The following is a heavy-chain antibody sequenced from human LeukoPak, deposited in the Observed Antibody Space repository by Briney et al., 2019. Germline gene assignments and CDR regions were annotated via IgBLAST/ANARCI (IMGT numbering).Heavy chain of an antibody. CDR3: ARAKKLWLHYYYMDV. D-gene: IGHD5-18*01. CDR1: GGSISSYY. J-gene: IGHJ6*03. V-gene: IGHV4-4*07. CDR2: IYTSGST. Sequence: SETLSLTCTVSGGSISSYYWSWIRQPAGKGLEWIGRIYTSGSTNYNPSLKSRVTISVDTSKNQFSLKLSSVTAADTAVYYCARAKKLWLHYYYMDVWGKGTTVTVSS.